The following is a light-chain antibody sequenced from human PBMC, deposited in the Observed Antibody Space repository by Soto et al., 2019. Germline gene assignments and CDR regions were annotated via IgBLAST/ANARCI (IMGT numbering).Light chain of an antibody. CDR2: AAS. Sequence: DIEMTQSPSSLSASVGDRVSITCRASQSISTHLSWYQQKPGKAPKLLIYAASSLQSGVPSRFSGSGSGTEFTLTIGSLQPEDFATYYCQRPGVFGPGTKVDIK. CDR3: QRPGV. V-gene: IGKV1-17*01. J-gene: IGKJ3*01. CDR1: QSISTH.